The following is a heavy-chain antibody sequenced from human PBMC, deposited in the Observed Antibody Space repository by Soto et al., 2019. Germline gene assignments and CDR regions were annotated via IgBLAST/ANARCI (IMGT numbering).Heavy chain of an antibody. V-gene: IGHV4-31*03. D-gene: IGHD3-10*02. J-gene: IGHJ4*02. CDR2: IYYSGST. CDR3: CSGSYYNVIDS. Sequence: PSETLSVTCTVSGGSISSGGYYWSWIRQHPGKGLEWIGYIYYSGSTYYIPSLKSRVTISVDTSKNQFSLKLSSVTAVDTAVYYCCSGSYYNVIDSWGQGTLVTVPS. CDR1: GGSISSGGYY.